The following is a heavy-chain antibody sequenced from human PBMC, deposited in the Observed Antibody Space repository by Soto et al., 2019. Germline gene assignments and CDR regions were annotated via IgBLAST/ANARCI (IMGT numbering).Heavy chain of an antibody. CDR1: GGSFSGYY. CDR3: ARGPSYYDFWSGYKGTKYYFDY. J-gene: IGHJ4*02. D-gene: IGHD3-3*01. V-gene: IGHV4-34*01. Sequence: SETLSLTCAVYGGSFSGYYWSWISQPPGKGLEWIGEINHSGSTNYNPSLKSRVTISVDTSKNQFSLKLSSVTAADTAVYYCARGPSYYDFWSGYKGTKYYFDYWGQGTLVTVSS. CDR2: INHSGST.